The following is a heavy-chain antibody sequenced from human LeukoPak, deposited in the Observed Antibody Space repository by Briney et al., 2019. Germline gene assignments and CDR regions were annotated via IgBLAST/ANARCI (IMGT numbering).Heavy chain of an antibody. D-gene: IGHD2-15*01. Sequence: PSQTLSLTCAISGVRLSNNSAAWNCIRQSPSRGLECLGRTYYRSKWSNDYAGSVKSRIIINADTSKNHFSLQLKSVTPEDTAVYFCAREEGVVPATHYHGMGVWGQGATVTVSS. CDR2: TYYRSKWSN. V-gene: IGHV6-1*01. J-gene: IGHJ6*02. CDR3: AREEGVVPATHYHGMGV. CDR1: GVRLSNNSAA.